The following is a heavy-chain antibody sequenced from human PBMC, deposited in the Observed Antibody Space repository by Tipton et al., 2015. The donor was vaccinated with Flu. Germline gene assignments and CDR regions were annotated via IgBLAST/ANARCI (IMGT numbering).Heavy chain of an antibody. D-gene: IGHD6-19*01. CDR3: ARDSRAVPPYGEDV. J-gene: IGHJ6*02. CDR2: SHHSGGT. Sequence: TLSLTCTVSGYSLSGDYYWAWIRQPPGKGLEWIGSSHHSGGTYYNPSLKSRVTISVDTPKNQFSLNMRSVTAADTAVYYCARDSRAVPPYGEDVWGQGTTVTVSS. CDR1: GYSLSGDYY. V-gene: IGHV4-38-2*02.